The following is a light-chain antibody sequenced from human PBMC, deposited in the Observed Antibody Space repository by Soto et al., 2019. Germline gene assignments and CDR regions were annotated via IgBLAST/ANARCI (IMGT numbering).Light chain of an antibody. V-gene: IGLV2-14*01. CDR3: SSYTSSSTLGV. CDR1: SSDVGGYNY. J-gene: IGLJ1*01. CDR2: EVS. Sequence: QSALTQPASVSWSPGQSITISCTGTSSDVGGYNYVSWYQQHPGKAPKLMIYEVSNRPSGVSNRFSGSKSGNTASLTISGLKAEDEADYYCSSYTSSSTLGVFGTGTKLTVL.